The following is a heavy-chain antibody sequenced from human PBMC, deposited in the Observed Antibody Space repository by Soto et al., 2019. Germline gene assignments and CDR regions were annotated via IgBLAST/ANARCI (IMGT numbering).Heavy chain of an antibody. D-gene: IGHD6-19*01. Sequence: SETLSLTCTVSGGSISSYYWSWIRQPPGKGLEWIGYIYYSGSTNYNPSLKSRVTISVDTSKNQFSLKLSSVTAADTAVYYCARDLRRYSSGWPVTTFKNYYYYYGIDVWGQGTKVTVYS. CDR3: ARDLRRYSSGWPVTTFKNYYYYYGIDV. J-gene: IGHJ6*02. V-gene: IGHV4-59*01. CDR1: GGSISSYY. CDR2: IYYSGST.